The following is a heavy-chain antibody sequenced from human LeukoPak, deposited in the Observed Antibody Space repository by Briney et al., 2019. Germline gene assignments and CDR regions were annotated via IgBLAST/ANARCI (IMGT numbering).Heavy chain of an antibody. CDR3: ARDMVRGAFDYYYYYMDV. V-gene: IGHV1-2*02. CDR1: GYTFTGYY. J-gene: IGHJ6*03. D-gene: IGHD3-10*01. Sequence: GASVKVSCKASGYTFTGYYMHWVRQAPGQGLEWMGWINPNSGGTNYAQKFQGRVTMTRDTSTSTVYMELSSLRSEDTAVYYCARDMVRGAFDYYYYYMDVWGKGTTVTISS. CDR2: INPNSGGT.